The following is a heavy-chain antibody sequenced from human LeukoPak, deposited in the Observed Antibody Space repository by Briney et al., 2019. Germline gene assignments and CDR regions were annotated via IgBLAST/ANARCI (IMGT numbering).Heavy chain of an antibody. V-gene: IGHV1-8*03. CDR3: AGGPAAISSFDY. CDR2: MNPNSGNT. J-gene: IGHJ4*02. CDR1: GYTFTSYD. D-gene: IGHD6-25*01. Sequence: VASVKVSCKASGYTFTSYDINWVRQATGQGLEWMGWMNPNSGNTGYAQKFQGRVTVTRNTSISTAYMELSSLRSEDTAVYYCAGGPAAISSFDYWGQGTLVTVSS.